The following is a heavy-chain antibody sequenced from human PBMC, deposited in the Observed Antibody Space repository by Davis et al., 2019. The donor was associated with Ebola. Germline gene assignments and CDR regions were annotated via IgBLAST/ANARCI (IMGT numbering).Heavy chain of an antibody. V-gene: IGHV4-30-4*01. CDR3: ARRTGLQYYYGMDV. Sequence: SETLSLTCTVSGGSISSGDYYWSWIRQPPGKGLEWIGYIYYSGNTHYNPSLKSRVTISVDTSKNQFSLSLRSVTAADTAVYYCARRTGLQYYYGMDVWGKGTTVTVSS. CDR2: IYYSGNT. CDR1: GGSISSGDYY. D-gene: IGHD5-18*01. J-gene: IGHJ6*04.